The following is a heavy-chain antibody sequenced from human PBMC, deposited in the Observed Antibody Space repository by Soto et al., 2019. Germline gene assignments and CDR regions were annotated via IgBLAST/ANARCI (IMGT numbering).Heavy chain of an antibody. J-gene: IGHJ4*02. CDR3: TTREYCSSTSCPYYFDY. CDR1: GFTFSNAW. Sequence: EVQLVESGGGLVKPGGSLRLSCAASGFTFSNAWMSWVRQAPGKGLEWVGRIKSKTDGGTTDYAAPGKGRFTISRDDSKNTLYLQMNSLKTEDTAVYYCTTREYCSSTSCPYYFDYWGQGTLVTVSS. CDR2: IKSKTDGGTT. D-gene: IGHD2-2*01. V-gene: IGHV3-15*01.